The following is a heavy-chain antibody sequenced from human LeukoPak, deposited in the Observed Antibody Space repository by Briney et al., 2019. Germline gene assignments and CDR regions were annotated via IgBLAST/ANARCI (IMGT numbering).Heavy chain of an antibody. J-gene: IGHJ6*03. CDR1: GGSVRDSS. Sequence: SETLSLTCSVSGGSVRDSSWSWIRQPAGKGLEWIGRVFGSGGSNYNPSLKSRVTMSVDTSKNQFSLKLTSLTAADTALYFCAQGAYGFGKKHTYYYIEVWGKGTTVTVSS. CDR2: VFGSGGS. D-gene: IGHD3-10*01. V-gene: IGHV4-4*07. CDR3: AQGAYGFGKKHTYYYIEV.